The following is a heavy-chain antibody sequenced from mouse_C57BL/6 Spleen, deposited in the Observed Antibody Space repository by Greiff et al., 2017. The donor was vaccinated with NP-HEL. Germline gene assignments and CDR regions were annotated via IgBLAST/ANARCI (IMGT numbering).Heavy chain of an antibody. Sequence: QVQLQQPGAELVRPGTSVKLSCKASGYTFTSYWMHWVKQRPGQGLEWIGVIDPSDSYTNYNQKFKGKATLTVDTSSSTAYMQLSSLTSEDSAVYYCARMNDGYSWYFDVWGTGTTVTVSS. D-gene: IGHD2-3*01. CDR3: ARMNDGYSWYFDV. CDR2: IDPSDSYT. V-gene: IGHV1-59*01. J-gene: IGHJ1*03. CDR1: GYTFTSYW.